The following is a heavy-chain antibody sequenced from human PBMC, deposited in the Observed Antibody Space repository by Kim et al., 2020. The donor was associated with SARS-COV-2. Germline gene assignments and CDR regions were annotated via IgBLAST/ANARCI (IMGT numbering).Heavy chain of an antibody. CDR2: ISSSSSTI. CDR3: ARTYSAGGY. Sequence: GGSLRLSCAASGFTFSSYSMNWVRQAPGKGLEWVSYISSSSSTIYYADSVKGRFTISRDNAKNSLYLQMNSLRAEDTAVYYCARTYSAGGYWGQGTLVTVSS. J-gene: IGHJ4*02. V-gene: IGHV3-48*04. CDR1: GFTFSSYS. D-gene: IGHD5-12*01.